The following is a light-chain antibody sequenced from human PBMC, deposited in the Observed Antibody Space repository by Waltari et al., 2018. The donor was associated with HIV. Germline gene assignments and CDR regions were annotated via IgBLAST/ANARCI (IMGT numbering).Light chain of an antibody. Sequence: EVVLTQSPATLSLSPGERATLSCRASQSINRYLAWYQQKPGRAPRLLMYDASIRATGIPARFSGTASWTDFTLTINSLEPEDFAVYYCQQRDYWPLTVGGGTKVEI. CDR2: DAS. J-gene: IGKJ4*01. CDR3: QQRDYWPLT. CDR1: QSINRY. V-gene: IGKV3-11*01.